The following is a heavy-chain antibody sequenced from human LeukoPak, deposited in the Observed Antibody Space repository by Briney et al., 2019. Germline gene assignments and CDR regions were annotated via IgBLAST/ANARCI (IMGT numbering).Heavy chain of an antibody. D-gene: IGHD3-22*01. Sequence: SETLSLTCTVSGGSISSSSYYWSWIRQPAGKGLEWIGRIFSSGSTNYNPSLKSRVTMSVDTSKNQFPLKLSSVTAADTAVYYCARVDSSGYYIDYWGQGTLVTVSS. CDR3: ARVDSSGYYIDY. CDR1: GGSISSSSYY. V-gene: IGHV4-61*02. CDR2: IFSSGST. J-gene: IGHJ4*02.